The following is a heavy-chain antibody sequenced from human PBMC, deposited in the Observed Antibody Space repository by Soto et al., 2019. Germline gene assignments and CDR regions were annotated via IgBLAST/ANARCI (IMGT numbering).Heavy chain of an antibody. J-gene: IGHJ5*02. CDR2: ISAYNGNT. Sequence: ASVKVSCKASGYTFTSYGISWVRQAPGQGLEWMGWISAYNGNTNYAQKLQGRVTMTTDTSTSTAYMELRSLRSDDTAVYYCARVPRYDILTGSALGFDPWGQGTLVTVSS. V-gene: IGHV1-18*01. D-gene: IGHD3-9*01. CDR1: GYTFTSYG. CDR3: ARVPRYDILTGSALGFDP.